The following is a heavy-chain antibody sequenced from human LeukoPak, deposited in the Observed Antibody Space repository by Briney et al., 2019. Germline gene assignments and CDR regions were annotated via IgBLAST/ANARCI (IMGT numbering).Heavy chain of an antibody. J-gene: IGHJ4*02. D-gene: IGHD6-19*01. CDR2: IYSGGRT. V-gene: IGHV3-66*01. CDR3: ARVGYTSGWCRD. CDR1: GFTVSTNY. Sequence: QPGGSLRLSCAASGFTVSTNYMSWVRPAPGKGLEWVSVIYSGGRTNYADSVKGRFTISRDNPNNTLYLQMNSLRAEDTAVYYCARVGYTSGWCRDGGQGTLVTVSS.